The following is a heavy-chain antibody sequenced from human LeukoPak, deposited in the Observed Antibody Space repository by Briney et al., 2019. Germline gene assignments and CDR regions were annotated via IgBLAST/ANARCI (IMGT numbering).Heavy chain of an antibody. CDR3: AKDTRGDYGWDFDY. D-gene: IGHD3-10*01. V-gene: IGHV3-30*02. J-gene: IGHJ4*02. CDR1: GFTFSNYA. Sequence: GGSLRLSCAASGFTFSNYAMHGVRQAPGKGLEWVAFIRYDGSNKYYADSVKGRFTISRDNSKNTLYLQMNSLRAEDAAVYYCAKDTRGDYGWDFDYWGQGTLVTVSS. CDR2: IRYDGSNK.